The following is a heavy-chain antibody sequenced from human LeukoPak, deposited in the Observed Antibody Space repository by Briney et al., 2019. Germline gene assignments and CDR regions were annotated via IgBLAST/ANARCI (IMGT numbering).Heavy chain of an antibody. V-gene: IGHV7-4-1*02. J-gene: IGHJ4*02. Sequence: ASVKVSCKVSGGTFSSYGISWLRQAPGQGLEWMGWINTNTGNPTYAQGFTGRFVFSLDTSVSTAYLQISSLKAEDTAVYYCARDATRINFDYWGQGTLVTVSS. D-gene: IGHD2/OR15-2a*01. CDR3: ARDATRINFDY. CDR2: INTNTGNP. CDR1: GGTFSSYG.